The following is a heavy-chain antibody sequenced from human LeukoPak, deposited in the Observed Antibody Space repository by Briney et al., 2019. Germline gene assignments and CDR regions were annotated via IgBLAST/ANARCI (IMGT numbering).Heavy chain of an antibody. Sequence: GGSLRLSCAASEFTFSRYSLHWVRQAPGKGLEYVSAISSDGGSTYYGNSVKGRFIISRDNSKNTLYLQMGSLRAEDMAVYYCAVKDFGDYGDAFDLWGQGTMVTVSS. D-gene: IGHD4-17*01. J-gene: IGHJ3*01. V-gene: IGHV3-64*01. CDR3: AVKDFGDYGDAFDL. CDR2: ISSDGGST. CDR1: EFTFSRYS.